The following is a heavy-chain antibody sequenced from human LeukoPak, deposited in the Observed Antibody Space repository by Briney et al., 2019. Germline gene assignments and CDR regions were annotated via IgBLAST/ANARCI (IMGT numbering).Heavy chain of an antibody. J-gene: IGHJ4*02. V-gene: IGHV3-23*01. CDR1: GFTFSSYA. D-gene: IGHD3-10*01. CDR2: INGSGGST. Sequence: PGGSLRLSCAASGFTFSSYAMSWVRQAPGKGLEWVSDINGSGGSTYYADSVKGRFTVSRDNSKNTLYLQMNSLRVEDTAVYYCAKDSTYYTGSGSYYSPLDFWGQGALVTVSS. CDR3: AKDSTYYTGSGSYYSPLDF.